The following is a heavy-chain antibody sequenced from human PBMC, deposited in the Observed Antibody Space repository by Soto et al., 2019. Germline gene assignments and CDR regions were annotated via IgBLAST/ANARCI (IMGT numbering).Heavy chain of an antibody. Sequence: QVQLQESGPGLVKPSQTLSLTCTVSGGSISSGGYYWSWIRQHPGKGLEWIGYIYYSGSTYYNPSLKSRFTISVDTSKNQFSLKLSSVTAADTAVYYCARIEGEEWGTSANWFDPWGQGTLVTVSS. CDR3: ARIEGEEWGTSANWFDP. J-gene: IGHJ5*02. V-gene: IGHV4-31*03. CDR1: GGSISSGGYY. D-gene: IGHD1-26*01. CDR2: IYYSGST.